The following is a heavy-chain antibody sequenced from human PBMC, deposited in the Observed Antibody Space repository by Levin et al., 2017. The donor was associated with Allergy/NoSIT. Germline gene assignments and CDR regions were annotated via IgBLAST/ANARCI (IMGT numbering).Heavy chain of an antibody. D-gene: IGHD1-26*01. CDR2: IYFGGST. CDR1: GASITSGRDY. CDR3: ARGRSGSFFHWFDP. J-gene: IGHJ5*02. V-gene: IGHV4-31*03. Sequence: HSQTLSLTCTVSGASITSGRDYWNWIRLRPGKGLEWIGYIYFGGSTTYNPSLKSRVTISLDTYKSQFSLELRSLTAADTGSYYCARGRSGSFFHWFDPWGQGTLVTVSS.